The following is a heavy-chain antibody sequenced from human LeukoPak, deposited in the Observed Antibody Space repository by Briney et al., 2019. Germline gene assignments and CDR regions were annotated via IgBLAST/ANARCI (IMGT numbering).Heavy chain of an antibody. CDR3: ARESEGYCSSTSCQEVGFDP. CDR2: IYHSGST. D-gene: IGHD2-2*01. V-gene: IGHV4-34*01. CDR1: GGSFSGYY. Sequence: SETLSLTCAVYGGSFSGYYWSWIRQPPGKGLEWIGEIYHSGSTNYNPSLKSRVTISVDKSKNQFSLKLSSVTAADTAVYYCARESEGYCSSTSCQEVGFDPWGQGTLVTVSS. J-gene: IGHJ5*02.